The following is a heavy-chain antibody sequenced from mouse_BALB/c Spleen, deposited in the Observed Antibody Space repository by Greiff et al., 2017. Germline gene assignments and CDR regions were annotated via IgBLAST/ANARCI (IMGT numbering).Heavy chain of an antibody. CDR2: IWGDGST. D-gene: IGHD2-4*01. J-gene: IGHJ4*01. CDR3: ARDRGMITTSGAMDY. CDR1: GFSLTGYG. Sequence: VQRVESGPGLVAPSQSLSITCTVSGFSLTGYGVNWVRQPPGKGLEWLGMIWGDGSTDYNSALKSRLSISKDNSKSQVFLKMNSLQTDDTARYYCARDRGMITTSGAMDYWGQGTSVTVSS. V-gene: IGHV2-6-7*01.